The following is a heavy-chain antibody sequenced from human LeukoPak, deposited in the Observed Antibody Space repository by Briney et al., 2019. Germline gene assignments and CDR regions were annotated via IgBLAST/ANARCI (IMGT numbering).Heavy chain of an antibody. V-gene: IGHV3-23*01. CDR3: AREPRSRENYDSSGYSD. CDR2: FSPSGGGT. D-gene: IGHD3-22*01. Sequence: GGSLRLSCAASGFTFSNYAMSWVRQAPGKGLEWVSAFSPSGGGTYYADSVKGRFTISRDNSKNTLYLQMNSLRAEDAAVYYCAREPRSRENYDSSGYSDWGQGTLVTVSS. CDR1: GFTFSNYA. J-gene: IGHJ4*02.